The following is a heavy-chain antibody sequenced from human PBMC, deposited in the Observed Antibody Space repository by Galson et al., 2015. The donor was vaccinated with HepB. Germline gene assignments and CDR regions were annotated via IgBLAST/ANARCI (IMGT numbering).Heavy chain of an antibody. D-gene: IGHD2-8*02. CDR3: ARVYCTGGSCYGTGFDY. Sequence: SLRLSCAASGFTFSSHSMNWVRQAPGKGLEWLSYISGSSVSIYYADSVKGRFTISRDNDQNSLYLQMDSLRVEDTAVYYCARVYCTGGSCYGTGFDYWGQGILVTVPS. V-gene: IGHV3-48*01. CDR2: ISGSSVSI. CDR1: GFTFSSHS. J-gene: IGHJ4*02.